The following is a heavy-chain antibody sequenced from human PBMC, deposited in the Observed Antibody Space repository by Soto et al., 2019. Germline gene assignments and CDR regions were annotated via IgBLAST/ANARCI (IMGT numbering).Heavy chain of an antibody. CDR2: ISSNGRTT. D-gene: IGHD2-21*01. CDR3: VKGVVIAPSLVGGAFDI. J-gene: IGHJ3*02. CDR1: GFSFTTYA. V-gene: IGHV3-64D*08. Sequence: EVQLVESGGDLVQPGGSLRLSCSASGFSFTTYAMHWVRQAPGKGLEYVSAISSNGRTTYYADSVKDRFTIPRDNCKNTLFLQMSSLRTEDTAVYYCVKGVVIAPSLVGGAFDIWGQGTMVTVSS.